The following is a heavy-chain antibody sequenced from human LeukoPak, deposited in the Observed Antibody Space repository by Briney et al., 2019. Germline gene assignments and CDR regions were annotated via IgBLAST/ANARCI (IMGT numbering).Heavy chain of an antibody. CDR3: ARRKGAYSYYYYYMDV. D-gene: IGHD4/OR15-4a*01. CDR1: GGSISSSSYY. CDR2: IYYSGST. V-gene: IGHV4-39*01. J-gene: IGHJ6*03. Sequence: SETLSLTCTVSGGSISSSSYYWGWIRQPPGKGLEWIGSIYYSGSTYYNPSLKSRVTISVDTSKNQFSLKLSSVTAADTAVYYCARRKGAYSYYYYYMDVWGQGTLVTVSS.